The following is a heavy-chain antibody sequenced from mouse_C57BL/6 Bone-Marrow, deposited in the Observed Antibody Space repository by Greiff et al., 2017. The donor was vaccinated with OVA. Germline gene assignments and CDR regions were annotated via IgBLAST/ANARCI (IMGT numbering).Heavy chain of an antibody. J-gene: IGHJ3*01. V-gene: IGHV5-4*01. CDR1: GFTFSSYA. CDR2: ISDGGSYT. Sequence: EVKLQESGGGLVKPGGSLKLSCAASGFTFSSYAMSWVRQTPEKRLEWVATISDGGSYTYYPDNVKGRFTISRDNAKNNLYLQMSHLKSEDTAMYYCAREDYYGSSYLAWFAYWGQGTLVTVSA. CDR3: AREDYYGSSYLAWFAY. D-gene: IGHD1-1*01.